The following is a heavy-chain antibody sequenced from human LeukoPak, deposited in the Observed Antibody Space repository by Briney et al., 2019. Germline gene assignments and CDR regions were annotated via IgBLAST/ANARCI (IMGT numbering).Heavy chain of an antibody. CDR1: GGSISSYY. CDR3: ARGRYSSSSWFDP. V-gene: IGHV4-59*01. D-gene: IGHD6-6*01. CDR2: IYYSGST. Sequence: PSETLSLTCTVSGGSISSYYWSWIRQPPGKGLEWIGYIYYSGSTNYNPSLKSRVTISVDTSKNQFSLKLSSVTAADTAVYYCARGRYSSSSWFDPWGQGTLVTVSS. J-gene: IGHJ5*02.